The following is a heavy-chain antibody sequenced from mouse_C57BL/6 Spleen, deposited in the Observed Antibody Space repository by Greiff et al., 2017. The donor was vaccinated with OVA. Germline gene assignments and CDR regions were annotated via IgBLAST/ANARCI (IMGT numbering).Heavy chain of an antibody. D-gene: IGHD2-4*01. Sequence: QVQLQQPGAELVRPGSSVKLSCKASGYTFTSYWMHWVKQRPIQGLEWIGNIDPSDSETHYNQKFKDKATLTVDKSSSTAYMQLSSLTSEDSAVYYCARSGDYLNFDYWGQGTTLTVSS. CDR3: ARSGDYLNFDY. CDR1: GYTFTSYW. J-gene: IGHJ2*01. CDR2: IDPSDSET. V-gene: IGHV1-52*01.